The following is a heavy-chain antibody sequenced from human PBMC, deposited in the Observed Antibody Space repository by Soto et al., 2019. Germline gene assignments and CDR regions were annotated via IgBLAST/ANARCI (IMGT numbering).Heavy chain of an antibody. Sequence: SETLSLTCTVSGGSISSSSYYWGWIRQPPGKGLEWIGSIYYSGSTYYNPSLKSRVSISVDTSKSQFSLKLSSVTAADMAVYYCAREGGSAMVTYYYYGMDVWGQGTTVTVSS. CDR2: IYYSGST. CDR3: AREGGSAMVTYYYYGMDV. J-gene: IGHJ6*02. D-gene: IGHD5-18*01. CDR1: GGSISSSSYY. V-gene: IGHV4-39*02.